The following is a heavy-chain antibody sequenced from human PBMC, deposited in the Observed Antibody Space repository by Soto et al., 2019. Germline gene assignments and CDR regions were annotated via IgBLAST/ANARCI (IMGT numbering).Heavy chain of an antibody. CDR1: GYTFTSYA. D-gene: IGHD6-19*01. J-gene: IGHJ4*02. CDR3: ARDLGAGLVDY. V-gene: IGHV1-18*01. CDR2: INVYNGNT. Sequence: QVQLVQSGAEVKKPGASVKVSCKASGYTFTSYAISWVRQAPGQGLEWMGWINVYNGNTKYAQKLQGRVTMTTDTSTSTAYKERRSLRSDDTAVYYCARDLGAGLVDYWGQGTLVTVSS.